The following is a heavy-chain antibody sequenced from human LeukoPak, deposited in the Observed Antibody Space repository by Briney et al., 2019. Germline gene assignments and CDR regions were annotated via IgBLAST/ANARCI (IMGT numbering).Heavy chain of an antibody. CDR1: GGSISSYY. Sequence: SETLSLTCTVSGGSISSYYWSWIRQPPGKGLEWIGYIYYSGSTNYNPSLKSRVTISVDTSKNQFSLKLSSVTAADTAVYYCARGIVGANFHYWGQGTLVTVSS. J-gene: IGHJ4*02. V-gene: IGHV4-59*01. D-gene: IGHD1-26*01. CDR2: IYYSGST. CDR3: ARGIVGANFHY.